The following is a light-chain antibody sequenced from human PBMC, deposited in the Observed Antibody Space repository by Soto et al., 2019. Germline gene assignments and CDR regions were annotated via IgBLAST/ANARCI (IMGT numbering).Light chain of an antibody. J-gene: IGLJ1*01. Sequence: QSVLTQPASVSGSPGQSITISCTGTSSGVGGYNYVSWYQQHPGKAPKLMIYDVSNRPSGVSNRFSGSKSGNTASLTISGLRAEDGADYYCSSYTSSSIYVFGTGTKVP. CDR1: SSGVGGYNY. V-gene: IGLV2-14*01. CDR2: DVS. CDR3: SSYTSSSIYV.